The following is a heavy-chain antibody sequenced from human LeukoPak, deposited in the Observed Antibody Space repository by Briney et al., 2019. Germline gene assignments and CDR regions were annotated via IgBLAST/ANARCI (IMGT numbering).Heavy chain of an antibody. J-gene: IGHJ5*02. D-gene: IGHD2-15*01. Sequence: SVKVSCKASGGTFSSYAISWVRQAPGQGLGWMGRIIPILGIANYAQKFQGRVTITADKSTSTAYMELSSLRSEDTAVYYCARGGSCYSCYWFDPWGQGTLVTVSS. CDR1: GGTFSSYA. CDR2: IIPILGIA. V-gene: IGHV1-69*04. CDR3: ARGGSCYSCYWFDP.